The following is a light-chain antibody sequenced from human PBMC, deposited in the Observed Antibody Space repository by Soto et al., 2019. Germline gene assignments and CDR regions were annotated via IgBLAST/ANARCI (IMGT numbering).Light chain of an antibody. CDR2: DAS. CDR1: QSISSW. V-gene: IGKV1-5*01. Sequence: DIQMTQSPSTLSASVGDRVTITCRASQSISSWLAWYQQKPGKAPKLMIYDASSLESGVPSRFSGSGSGTEFTITISSPHPDDFATYYCQQYNSYSWTFGQGTKVEIK. CDR3: QQYNSYSWT. J-gene: IGKJ1*01.